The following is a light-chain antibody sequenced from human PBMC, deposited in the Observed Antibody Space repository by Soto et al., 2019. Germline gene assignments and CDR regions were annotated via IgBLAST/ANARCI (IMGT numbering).Light chain of an antibody. CDR3: SSYTSSSTVV. CDR1: SSDVGGYNY. V-gene: IGLV2-14*01. CDR2: XVS. J-gene: IGLJ2*01. Sequence: QSALTQPASVSGSPGQSITISCTGTSSDVGGYNYVSWYQQHPGKAPKLMIYXVSNRPSGVSNXFSGXXXXXTXXXXXXGVQAEDEADYYCSSYTSSSTVVFGGGTKLTVL.